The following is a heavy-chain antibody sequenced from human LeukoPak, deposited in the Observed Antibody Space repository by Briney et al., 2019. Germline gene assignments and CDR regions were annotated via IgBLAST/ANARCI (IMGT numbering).Heavy chain of an antibody. J-gene: IGHJ4*02. Sequence: SETLSLTCTVSGGSISSSSYYWGWIRQPPGKGLEWIGSIYYSGSTYYNPSLKSRVTISVDTSKNQFTLKLSSVTAADTAVYYCARGYSGSHDYWGQGTLVTVSS. V-gene: IGHV4-39*01. D-gene: IGHD1-26*01. CDR2: IYYSGST. CDR1: GGSISSSSYY. CDR3: ARGYSGSHDY.